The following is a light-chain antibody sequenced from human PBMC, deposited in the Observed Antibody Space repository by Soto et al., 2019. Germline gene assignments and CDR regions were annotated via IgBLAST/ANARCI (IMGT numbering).Light chain of an antibody. CDR2: ADD. CDR1: GGSIASQY. J-gene: IGLJ3*02. V-gene: IGLV6-57*01. CDR3: QSYDSRSWV. Sequence: NFMLTQPQSVSESPGKTVTISCTRSGGSIASQYVQWYQQRPGSSPTTVIYADDRRPSEVPDRFSGSIDYSSNSASLTISGLRAEDEADYYCQSYDSRSWVFGGGTKLTVL.